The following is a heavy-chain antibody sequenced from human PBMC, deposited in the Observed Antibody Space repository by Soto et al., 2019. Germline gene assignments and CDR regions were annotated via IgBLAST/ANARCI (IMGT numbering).Heavy chain of an antibody. D-gene: IGHD1-1*01. Sequence: EVHLVESGGGLVQPGGSLRLSCAASGFTFSRYWMHWVRQAPGKGLVWVSRINGDGSSTAYADSVKGRFTVSRDNAKNTLYLQMNSLRDEDTAVYYCARDLWNNGYFYSWGQGTLVTVSS. CDR3: ARDLWNNGYFYS. J-gene: IGHJ4*02. CDR1: GFTFSRYW. CDR2: INGDGSST. V-gene: IGHV3-74*01.